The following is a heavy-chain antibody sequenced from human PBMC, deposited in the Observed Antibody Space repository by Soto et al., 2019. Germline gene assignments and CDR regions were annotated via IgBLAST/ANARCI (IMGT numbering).Heavy chain of an antibody. CDR2: ISSSSSYI. CDR1: GFTFSSYS. CDR3: ARSLVVPAAPYYYYGMGV. D-gene: IGHD2-2*01. V-gene: IGHV3-21*01. J-gene: IGHJ6*02. Sequence: GGSLRLSCAASGFTFSSYSMNWVRQAPGKGLEWVSSISSSSSYIYYADSVKGRFTISRDNAKNSLYLQMNSLRAEDTAVYYCARSLVVPAAPYYYYGMGVWGQGTTVTVSS.